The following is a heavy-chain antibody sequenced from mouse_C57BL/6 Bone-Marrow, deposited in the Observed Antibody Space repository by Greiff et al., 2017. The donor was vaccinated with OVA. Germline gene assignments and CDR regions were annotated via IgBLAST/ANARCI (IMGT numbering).Heavy chain of an antibody. CDR1: GYTFTDYY. V-gene: IGHV1-26*01. Sequence: EVQLQQPGTELVKPGASVKISCKASGYTFTDYYMNWVKQSHGKSLEWIGDINPNNGGTSYNQKFKGKATLTVDKSSSTAYMELRSLTSEDSAVYYCAREGGSTWFAYWGQGTLVTVSA. CDR2: INPNNGGT. J-gene: IGHJ3*01. D-gene: IGHD1-1*01. CDR3: AREGGSTWFAY.